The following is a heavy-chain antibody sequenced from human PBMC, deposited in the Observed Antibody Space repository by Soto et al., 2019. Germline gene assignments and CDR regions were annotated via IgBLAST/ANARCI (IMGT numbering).Heavy chain of an antibody. D-gene: IGHD2-15*01. CDR1: GGSISSYY. V-gene: IGHV4-59*01. CDR2: IYYSGST. Sequence: SETLSLTCTVSGGSISSYYWSWIRQPPGKGLEWIGYIYYSGSTNYNPSLKSRVTISVDTSKNQFSLKLSSVTAADTAVYYCAREMSCSGGSCYLNWFDPWGQGTLVTVSS. J-gene: IGHJ5*02. CDR3: AREMSCSGGSCYLNWFDP.